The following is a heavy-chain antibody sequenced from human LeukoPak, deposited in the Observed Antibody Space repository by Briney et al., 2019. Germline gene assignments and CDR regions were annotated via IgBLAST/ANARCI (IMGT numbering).Heavy chain of an antibody. CDR3: ARGNRPYGEHEAFDI. V-gene: IGHV4-39*07. D-gene: IGHD3-10*01. CDR1: GGSISSSYYY. CDR2: IDHSGST. Sequence: SETLSLTCTVSGGSISSSYYYWGWIRQPPRKGLEWIGEIDHSGSTNYNPSLQSRVTISVDTSKNQFSLKVSSVSAADTAVYYCARGNRPYGEHEAFDIWGHGTTVTVSP. J-gene: IGHJ3*02.